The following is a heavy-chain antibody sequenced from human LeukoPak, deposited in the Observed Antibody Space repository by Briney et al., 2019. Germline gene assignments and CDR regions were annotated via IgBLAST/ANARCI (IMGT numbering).Heavy chain of an antibody. V-gene: IGHV1-69*13. Sequence: GASVKVSCKASGGTFSSYAISWVRQAPGQGLEWMGGIIPIFGTANYAQKFQGRVTITADESTSTAYMELSSLRSEDTAVYYCALSDSSGYYGDYWGQGTLVTVSS. CDR3: ALSDSSGYYGDY. CDR2: IIPIFGTA. J-gene: IGHJ4*02. CDR1: GGTFSSYA. D-gene: IGHD3-22*01.